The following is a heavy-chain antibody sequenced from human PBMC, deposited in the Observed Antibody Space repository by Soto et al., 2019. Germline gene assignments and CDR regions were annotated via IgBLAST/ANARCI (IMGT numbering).Heavy chain of an antibody. CDR1: GFTFSSYA. Sequence: PGGSLRLSCAASGFTFSSYAMHWVRQAPGKGLEWVAVISYDGSNKYYADSVKGRFTISRDNSKNTLYLQMNSLRAEDTAVYYCARDYSFLTGPQTEFDYWGQGTLVTVS. CDR2: ISYDGSNK. CDR3: ARDYSFLTGPQTEFDY. V-gene: IGHV3-30-3*01. J-gene: IGHJ4*02. D-gene: IGHD3-9*01.